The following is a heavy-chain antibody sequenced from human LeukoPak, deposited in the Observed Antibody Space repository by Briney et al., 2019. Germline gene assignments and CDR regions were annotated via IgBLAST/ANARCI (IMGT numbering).Heavy chain of an antibody. J-gene: IGHJ5*02. CDR1: GYSFTKYW. V-gene: IGHV5-51*01. CDR2: IYPDDSET. CDR3: ARQAYYYDSSGYTHWFDP. D-gene: IGHD3-22*01. Sequence: GESLKISCKGSGYSFTKYWIGWVRQVPGKGLEWMGIIYPDDSETRYSPSFQGQVTISADKSISTAYLQWSSLKASDTAMYYCARQAYYYDSSGYTHWFDPWGQGTLVTVSS.